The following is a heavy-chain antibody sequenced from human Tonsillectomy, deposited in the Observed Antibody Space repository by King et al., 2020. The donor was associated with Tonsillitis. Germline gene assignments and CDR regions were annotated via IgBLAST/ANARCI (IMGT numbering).Heavy chain of an antibody. V-gene: IGHV1-46*01. CDR3: ARASREVGASDWFDP. D-gene: IGHD1-26*01. CDR2: INPGGGST. Sequence: QLVQSGAEVKKPGASVKVSCKASGYTFTSYYMHWVRQAPGQGLEWMGIINPGGGSTNYAQKFQGRVTLTRDTSTSTVYMELSSLRSEYTALYYCARASREVGASDWFDPWGQGTLVTVSS. CDR1: GYTFTSYY. J-gene: IGHJ5*02.